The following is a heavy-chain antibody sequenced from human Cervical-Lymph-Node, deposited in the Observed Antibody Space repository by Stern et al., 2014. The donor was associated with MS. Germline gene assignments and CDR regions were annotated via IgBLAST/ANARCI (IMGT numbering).Heavy chain of an antibody. CDR2: ISAYNGNT. J-gene: IGHJ6*02. D-gene: IGHD2-2*01. V-gene: IGHV1-18*04. CDR1: GYTFTSYG. CDR3: ARGGYCSSTSCYATYFYYYYGMDV. Sequence: VQLVESGAEVKKPGASVKVSCKASGYTFTSYGISWVRQAPGQGLEWMGWISAYNGNTNYAQKLRGRVTMTTDTSTSTAYMELRSLRSDDTAVYYCARGGYCSSTSCYATYFYYYYGMDVWGQGTTVTVSS.